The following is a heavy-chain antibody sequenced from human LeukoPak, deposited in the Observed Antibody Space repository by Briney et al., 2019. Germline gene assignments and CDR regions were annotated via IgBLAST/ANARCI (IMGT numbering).Heavy chain of an antibody. J-gene: IGHJ4*02. V-gene: IGHV3-64*01. Sequence: PGGSLRLSCAVSGFIFSSHGMHWVRQAPGKGLEYVSGINDNGGSTYYANSVKGRFTVSRDNSKNTLYLQMSSLRAEDMAVYFCARDFSWAFDSWGQGTLVTVSS. CDR3: ARDFSWAFDS. CDR2: INDNGGST. D-gene: IGHD6-13*01. CDR1: GFIFSSHG.